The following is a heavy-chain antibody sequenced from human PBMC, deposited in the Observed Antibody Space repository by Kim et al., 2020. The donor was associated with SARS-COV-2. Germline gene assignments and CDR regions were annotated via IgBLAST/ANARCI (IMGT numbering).Heavy chain of an antibody. CDR1: GYDFPGYW. CDR2: IFPTDSQS. D-gene: IGHD3-16*01. J-gene: IGHJ5*02. Sequence: GESLKISCKGSGYDFPGYWIVWVRQMPGKGLEWMAMIFPTDSQSRYSPSFQGRVSVSAEKSITTAYLQWSSLEALDTGMYYCARFGGATYRYWWFDRWGQ. V-gene: IGHV5-51*01. CDR3: ARFGGATYRYWWFDR.